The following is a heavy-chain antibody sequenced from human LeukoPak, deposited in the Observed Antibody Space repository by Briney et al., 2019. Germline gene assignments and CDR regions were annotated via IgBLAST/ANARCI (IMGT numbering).Heavy chain of an antibody. V-gene: IGHV3-74*01. J-gene: IGHJ4*01. CDR1: EFNFFSYG. CDR2: IFTDGSTT. Sequence: GGSLRLSCVASEFNFFSYGMQWVRQAPGKGLVWVSRIFTDGSTTSYADSVKGRFTISRDNAKDTLYLQMNSLRAEDTAVYYCARELPREVTLDYWGQGTLVTVSP. CDR3: ARELPREVTLDY. D-gene: IGHD2-21*02.